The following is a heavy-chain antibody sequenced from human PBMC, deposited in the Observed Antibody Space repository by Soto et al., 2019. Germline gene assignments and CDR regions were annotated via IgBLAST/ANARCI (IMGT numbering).Heavy chain of an antibody. D-gene: IGHD2-2*01. CDR2: ISYDGSKE. J-gene: IGHJ6*02. CDR3: AKGGYQLLSVSSMDV. CDR1: GLSFSSYG. Sequence: PGGSLRLSCVASGLSFSSYGMHWVRQAPGKGLEWVAGISYDGSKEYYADSVKGRFTISRDNSKNTLYLQMNSLRAEDTAVYYCAKGGYQLLSVSSMDVWGQGTTVTVSS. V-gene: IGHV3-30*18.